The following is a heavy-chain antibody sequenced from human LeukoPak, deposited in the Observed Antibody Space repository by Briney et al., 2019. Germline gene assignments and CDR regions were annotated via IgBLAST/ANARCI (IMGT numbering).Heavy chain of an antibody. CDR1: GFTFSGSA. CDR2: IRSKINSYGT. V-gene: IGHV3-73*01. Sequence: PGGSLRLSCAASGFTFSGSAMHWVRQASGKGLEWVGRIRSKINSYGTAYAASVKGRFTFSRDDSKNTAYLQMDSLKIEDTAVYYCTRRTRSEDGMDVWDQGTTVTVSS. CDR3: TRRTRSEDGMDV. D-gene: IGHD2-15*01. J-gene: IGHJ6*02.